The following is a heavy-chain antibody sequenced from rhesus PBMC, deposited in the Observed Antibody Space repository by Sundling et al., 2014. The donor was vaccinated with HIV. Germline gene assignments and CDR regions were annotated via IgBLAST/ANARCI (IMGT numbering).Heavy chain of an antibody. V-gene: IGHV4-80*01. Sequence: QVQLQESGPGLLKPSETLSLTCTVSGASISSYWWSWIRQPPGKGLEWIGYIYSSNANTNYNPSLKSRVTISKDTSKNQFSLKLSSVTAADTAVYYCARDTPGATGRMDSWGQGVVVTVSS. CDR1: GASISSYW. D-gene: IGHD6-13*01. CDR2: IYSSNANT. CDR3: ARDTPGATGRMDS. J-gene: IGHJ6*01.